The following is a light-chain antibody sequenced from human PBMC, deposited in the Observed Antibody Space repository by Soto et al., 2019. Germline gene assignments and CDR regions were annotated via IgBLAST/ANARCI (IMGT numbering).Light chain of an antibody. CDR3: QQYGSSPAYT. V-gene: IGKV3-20*01. J-gene: IGKJ2*01. Sequence: EVVLTQSPGTLSLSPGERATLSCRASENVSNNYLAWYQQKPGQAPRLLIFGSSDRAAGIPDRFSGSGSGTDFTLTNSRLEPEDFAVYYCQQYGSSPAYTFGQGTNLDIK. CDR2: GSS. CDR1: ENVSNNY.